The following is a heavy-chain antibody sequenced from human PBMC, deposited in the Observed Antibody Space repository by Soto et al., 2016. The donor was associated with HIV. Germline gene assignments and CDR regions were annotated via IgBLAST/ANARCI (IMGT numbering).Heavy chain of an antibody. J-gene: IGHJ4*02. Sequence: EVQLVESGGGLVQPGGSLKLSCAASGFTFSGSAMHWVRQASEKGLEWVGRIRSKANSYATAYAASVKGRFTISRDDSKNTAYLQMNSLKTEDTAVYYCTRHGTTGTFDYWGQGTLVTVSS. V-gene: IGHV3-73*01. CDR2: IRSKANSYAT. CDR3: TRHGTTGTFDY. CDR1: GFTFSGSA. D-gene: IGHD4-17*01.